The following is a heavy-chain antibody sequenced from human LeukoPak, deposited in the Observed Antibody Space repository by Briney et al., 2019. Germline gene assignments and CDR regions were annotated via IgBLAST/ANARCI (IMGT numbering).Heavy chain of an antibody. CDR3: ARGPTLADYDFWSGYYPDYYYGMDV. D-gene: IGHD3-3*01. CDR1: GYTFTSYD. V-gene: IGHV1-8*01. Sequence: ASVKVSCKASGYTFTSYDINWVRQATGQGLEWMGWMNPNSGNTGYAQKFQGRVTMTRNTPISTAYMELSSLRSEDTAVYYCARGPTLADYDFWSGYYPDYYYGMDVWGQGTTVTVSS. CDR2: MNPNSGNT. J-gene: IGHJ6*02.